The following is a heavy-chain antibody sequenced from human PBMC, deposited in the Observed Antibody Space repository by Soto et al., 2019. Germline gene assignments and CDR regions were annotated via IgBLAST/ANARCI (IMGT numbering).Heavy chain of an antibody. CDR2: ISAYNGKT. Sequence: QVQLVQSGAEVKKPGASVKVSCKTSGYPFTSYGINWVRQAPGQGPEWMGWISAYNGKTSYTQKFQGRVPMTTDTYTSTAYMELRSLRSDDTAVYYCARDRLIAVTGLLHYWGQGTLVTVSS. J-gene: IGHJ4*02. D-gene: IGHD6-19*01. CDR3: ARDRLIAVTGLLHY. V-gene: IGHV1-18*01. CDR1: GYPFTSYG.